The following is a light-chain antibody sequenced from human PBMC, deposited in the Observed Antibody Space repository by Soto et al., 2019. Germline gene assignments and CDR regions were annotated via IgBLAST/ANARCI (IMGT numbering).Light chain of an antibody. J-gene: IGLJ2*01. Sequence: QSVLTQPPSISGAPGQRVTITCTGSDSNIGASYDVNWYQHLPGAAPNLLIYETDNRPSGVPDRFSASRSGASASLAIDKLPNGDEGDYYCQSYGSGLSVVFGGGTKVTVL. CDR3: QSYGSGLSVV. V-gene: IGLV1-40*01. CDR1: DSNIGASYD. CDR2: ETD.